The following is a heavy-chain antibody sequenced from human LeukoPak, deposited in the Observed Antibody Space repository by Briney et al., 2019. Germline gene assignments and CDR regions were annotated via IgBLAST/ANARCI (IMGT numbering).Heavy chain of an antibody. D-gene: IGHD3-9*01. CDR3: ARAHYDILTGYQNWFDP. V-gene: IGHV3-53*01. Sequence: GGSLRLSCAVSGFSFRSYAMNWVRQAPGKGLEWVSVIYSGGSTYYADSVKGRFTISRDNSKNTLYLQMNSLRAEDTAVYYCARAHYDILTGYQNWFDPWGQGTLVTVSS. CDR2: IYSGGST. J-gene: IGHJ5*02. CDR1: GFSFRSYA.